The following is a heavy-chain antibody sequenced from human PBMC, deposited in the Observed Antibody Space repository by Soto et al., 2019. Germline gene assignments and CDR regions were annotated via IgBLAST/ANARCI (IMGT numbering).Heavy chain of an antibody. CDR1: GYRFTSYG. D-gene: IGHD3-10*01. V-gene: IGHV1-2*02. Sequence: ASVKVSCKASGYRFTSYGIAWVRQVPGQGLEWMGWINPNSGGTNYAQKFQGRVTMTRDTSISTAYMELSRLRSDDTAVYYCARGPYGSGTHYYYYGMDVWGQGTTVTVSS. J-gene: IGHJ6*02. CDR3: ARGPYGSGTHYYYYGMDV. CDR2: INPNSGGT.